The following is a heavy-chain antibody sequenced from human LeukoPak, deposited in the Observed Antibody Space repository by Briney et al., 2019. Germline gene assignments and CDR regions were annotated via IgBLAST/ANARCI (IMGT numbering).Heavy chain of an antibody. V-gene: IGHV4-59*01. Sequence: SVTLSLTCTVAGGSISSYYWGWIRQPPGKGLEWIGYIYYSGSTNYNPSLKSRVTISVDTSKNQFSLKLSSVTAADTAVYYCARESYDFWSGHHTDVCGKGTTVTVSS. CDR1: GGSISSYY. CDR2: IYYSGST. J-gene: IGHJ6*03. CDR3: ARESYDFWSGHHTDV. D-gene: IGHD3-3*01.